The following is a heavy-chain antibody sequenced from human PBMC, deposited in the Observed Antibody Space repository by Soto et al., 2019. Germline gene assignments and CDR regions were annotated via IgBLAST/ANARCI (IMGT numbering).Heavy chain of an antibody. CDR1: GFTLGDYA. J-gene: IGHJ4*02. V-gene: IGHV3-49*04. CDR3: TRVIVVAILYYFEY. D-gene: IGHD2-2*02. CDR2: IRSEAYGGTT. Sequence: GGTLGVYCTASGFTLGDYAMSWVRQAPGKGLEWVGFIRSEAYGGTTEYAVSVKGRFTISRDDFKSVAYLQMNSLKTEDTAVYFCTRVIVVAILYYFEYWGQGSLVPVSS.